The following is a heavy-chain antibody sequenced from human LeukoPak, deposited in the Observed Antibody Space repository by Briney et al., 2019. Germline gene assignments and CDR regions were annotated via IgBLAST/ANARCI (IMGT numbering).Heavy chain of an antibody. CDR1: GFTFSSYW. D-gene: IGHD6-19*01. V-gene: IGHV3-48*04. CDR3: ARDPGPLIAVAGTERYFDY. Sequence: GGSLRLSCEPSGFTFSSYWMHWVRQAPGKGLEWVSYISSSGSTIYYADSVKGRFTISRDNAKNSLYLQMNSLRAEDTAVYYCARDPGPLIAVAGTERYFDYWGQGTLVTVSS. J-gene: IGHJ4*02. CDR2: ISSSGSTI.